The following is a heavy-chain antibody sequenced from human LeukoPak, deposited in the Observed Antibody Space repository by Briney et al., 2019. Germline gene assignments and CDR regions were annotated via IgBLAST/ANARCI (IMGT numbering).Heavy chain of an antibody. CDR2: LYSDGST. Sequence: GGSLRLSCAASGFTVSSNYMSWVRQAPGKGLEWVSVLYSDGSTYYSDSLQRRFTISRDNSKNTWYLQMNSLRAEDTAVYHCARRISVAVAGSNSNYFDYWGQGTLVTVSS. J-gene: IGHJ4*02. D-gene: IGHD6-19*01. V-gene: IGHV3-53*01. CDR3: ARRISVAVAGSNSNYFDY. CDR1: GFTVSSNY.